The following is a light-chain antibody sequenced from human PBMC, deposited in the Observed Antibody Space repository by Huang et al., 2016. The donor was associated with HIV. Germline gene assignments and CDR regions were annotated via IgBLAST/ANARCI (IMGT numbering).Light chain of an antibody. Sequence: DILLTQSPSSLSASVGDRVTITCRASQNINTYLNWYQQKPGKAPNLLIHSASTLQTGVPSRFSGSGSGTDCTLTVNSLQPEDSATYYCQQGYSALITFGQGTRL. CDR3: QQGYSALIT. J-gene: IGKJ5*01. CDR1: QNINTY. CDR2: SAS. V-gene: IGKV1-39*01.